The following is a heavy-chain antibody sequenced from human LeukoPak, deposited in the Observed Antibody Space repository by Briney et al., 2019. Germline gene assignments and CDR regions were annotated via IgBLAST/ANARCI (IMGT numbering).Heavy chain of an antibody. CDR1: GGSINNYY. CDR3: ARPMVRGALDY. D-gene: IGHD3-10*01. J-gene: IGHJ4*02. Sequence: PSETLSLTCTVSGGSINNYYWSWIRQPPGKGLEWIGYISDSGSTNYNPSLKSRVTISVDRSKNQFSLELSSVTAADTAVYYCARPMVRGALDYWGQGTLVTVSS. CDR2: ISDSGST. V-gene: IGHV4-59*08.